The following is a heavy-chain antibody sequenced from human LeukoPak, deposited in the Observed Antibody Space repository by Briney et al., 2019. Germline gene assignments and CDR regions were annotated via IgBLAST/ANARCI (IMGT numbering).Heavy chain of an antibody. Sequence: ASVKVSCKASGGTFSGYDINWVRQAPGQGLEWMGGIIPNIGGTNYAQKFQGRVTITRDKSTSTAYMELSRLRSDDTAVDYCAQAGDSSSWYFGPPTYYYHRDVWGKGTTVTVSS. V-gene: IGHV1-2*02. J-gene: IGHJ6*03. CDR3: AQAGDSSSWYFGPPTYYYHRDV. CDR1: GGTFSGYD. CDR2: IIPNIGGT. D-gene: IGHD6-13*01.